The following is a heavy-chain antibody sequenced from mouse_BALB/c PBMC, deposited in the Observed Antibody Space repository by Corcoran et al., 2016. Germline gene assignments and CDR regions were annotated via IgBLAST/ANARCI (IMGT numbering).Heavy chain of an antibody. CDR2: INPNNGGT. D-gene: IGHD2-2*01. Sequence: EVQVQQSGPELVKPGASVKISCKTSGYTFTEYTMHWVKQSHGKSLEWIGGINPNNGGTSYNQKFKDKTTLTVDKSSSTAYMELRSLTSEDSAVYYWARGGLRRPAWFAYWGQGTLVTVSA. CDR3: ARGGLRRPAWFAY. V-gene: IGHV1-18*01. CDR1: GYTFTEYT. J-gene: IGHJ3*01.